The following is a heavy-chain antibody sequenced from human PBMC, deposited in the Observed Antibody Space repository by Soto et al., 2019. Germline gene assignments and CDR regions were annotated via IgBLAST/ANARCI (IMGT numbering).Heavy chain of an antibody. CDR1: GLIFSDYH. J-gene: IGHJ6*02. V-gene: IGHV3-72*01. Sequence: EVQLVESGGGLVQPGGSLRLSCAASGLIFSDYHMDWVRQAQGKGLEWVGRIRRKANSYTTEYAASVKGRFTISREDSKNSLYLPMNSLKSEDTAVYYCAMLGGWSGGSSGMDVWGQGTTVTVSS. CDR2: IRRKANSYTT. CDR3: AMLGGWSGGSSGMDV. D-gene: IGHD2-15*01.